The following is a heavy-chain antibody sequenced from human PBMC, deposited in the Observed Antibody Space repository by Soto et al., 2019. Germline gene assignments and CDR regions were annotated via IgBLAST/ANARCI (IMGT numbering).Heavy chain of an antibody. J-gene: IGHJ6*02. CDR3: ARDLLAYDSSGYYARSNYYYYYGMDV. Sequence: PGGSLRLSCAASGFTFSSYSMNWVRQAPGKGLEWGSSISSSSSYIYYADSVKGRFTISRDNAKNSLYLQMNSLRAEDTAVYYCARDLLAYDSSGYYARSNYYYYYGMDVWGQGTTVTVSS. D-gene: IGHD3-22*01. V-gene: IGHV3-21*01. CDR1: GFTFSSYS. CDR2: ISSSSSYI.